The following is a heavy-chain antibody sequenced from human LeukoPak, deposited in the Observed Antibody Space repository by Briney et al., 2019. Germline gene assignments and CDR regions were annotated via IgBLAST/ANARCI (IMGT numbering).Heavy chain of an antibody. D-gene: IGHD3-10*01. CDR3: ARVILWFGEGGMDV. V-gene: IGHV1-18*01. J-gene: IGHJ6*02. Sequence: ASVKVSCKASGYTFTSYGISWVRQAPGQGLEWMGWISAYNGNTNYAQKLQGRVTMTTDTSTSTAYMELRSLRSDDTAVYYCARVILWFGEGGMDVWGQGTTVTVSS. CDR2: ISAYNGNT. CDR1: GYTFTSYG.